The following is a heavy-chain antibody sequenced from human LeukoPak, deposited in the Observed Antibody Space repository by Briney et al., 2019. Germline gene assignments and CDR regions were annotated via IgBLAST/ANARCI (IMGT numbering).Heavy chain of an antibody. D-gene: IGHD3-22*01. CDR3: ARTYYYDSSGYHLDY. CDR1: GGSISSYY. V-gene: IGHV4-59*01. Sequence: SETLSLTCTVSGGSISSYYWSWIRQPPGKGLEWIGYIYYSGSTNYDPSLKSRVTISVDTSKNQFSLKLSSVTAADTAVYYCARTYYYDSSGYHLDYWGQGTLVTVSS. J-gene: IGHJ4*02. CDR2: IYYSGST.